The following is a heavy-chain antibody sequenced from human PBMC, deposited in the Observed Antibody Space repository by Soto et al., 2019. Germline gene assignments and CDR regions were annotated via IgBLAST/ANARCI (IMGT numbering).Heavy chain of an antibody. CDR2: INPKSGDT. D-gene: IGHD1-26*01. Sequence: GASVKVSCKASGYTLTDYFMHWVRQAPGQGFEWMGWINPKSGDTDHAQKFQGRVTMTRDTSSSTANMELSRLRADDTAVYYCERSSGSYSYYGLDVWGQGTTVTVSS. CDR3: ERSSGSYSYYGLDV. CDR1: GYTLTDYF. J-gene: IGHJ6*02. V-gene: IGHV1-2*02.